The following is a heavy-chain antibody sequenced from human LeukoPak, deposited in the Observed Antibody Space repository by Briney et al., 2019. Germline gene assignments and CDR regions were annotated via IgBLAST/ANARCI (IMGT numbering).Heavy chain of an antibody. D-gene: IGHD3-10*01. J-gene: IGHJ6*04. V-gene: IGHV1-2*04. CDR1: GYTFTGYY. CDR2: INPNSGGT. Sequence: GASVKVSCKASGYTFTGYYMHWVRQAPGQGLEWMGWINPNSGGTNYAQKFQGWVTMTRDTSISTAYMELSRLRSDGTAVYYCARDGGYYYGSGSYYNAEYYYGMDVWGKGTTVTVSS. CDR3: ARDGGYYYGSGSYYNAEYYYGMDV.